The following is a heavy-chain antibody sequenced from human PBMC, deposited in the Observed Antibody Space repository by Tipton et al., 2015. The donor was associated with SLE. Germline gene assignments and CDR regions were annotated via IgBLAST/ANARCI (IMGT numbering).Heavy chain of an antibody. CDR3: ARDLGGDDAFDI. CDR1: GFTFSSYW. Sequence: SLRLSCAASGFTFSSYWMSWVRQAPGKGLEWVANIKQDGSEKYYVDSVKGRFTISRDNAKNSLYLQTNSLRAEDTAVYYCARDLGGDDAFDIWGQGTMVTVSS. CDR2: IKQDGSEK. J-gene: IGHJ3*02. V-gene: IGHV3-7*01. D-gene: IGHD3-16*01.